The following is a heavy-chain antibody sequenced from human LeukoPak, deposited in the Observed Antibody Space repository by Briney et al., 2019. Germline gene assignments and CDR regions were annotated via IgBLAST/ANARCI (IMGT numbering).Heavy chain of an antibody. V-gene: IGHV3-30*04. Sequence: GRSLRLSCAASGFTFSSYAMHWVRQAPGKGMEWVAVISYDGSNKYYADSVKGRFTISRDNSKNTLYLQMNSLRAEDTAVYYCARDTDWSGYYYYYYYMDVWGKGTTVTVSS. CDR1: GFTFSSYA. J-gene: IGHJ6*03. CDR3: ARDTDWSGYYYYYYYMDV. CDR2: ISYDGSNK. D-gene: IGHD3-3*01.